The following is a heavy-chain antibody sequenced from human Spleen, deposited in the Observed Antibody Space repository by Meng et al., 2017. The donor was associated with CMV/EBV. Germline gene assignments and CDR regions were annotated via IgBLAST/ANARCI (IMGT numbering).Heavy chain of an antibody. CDR2: ISGTSSTI. Sequence: GESLKISCAASRFTFSDHYMSWIRQAPGKGLEWLSYISGTSSTIYEANSVKGRFTISRDNAKNSLYLQMNSLRAEDTAVYYCARDGNRGDYMIDYWGQGTLVTVSS. CDR3: ARDGNRGDYMIDY. D-gene: IGHD4-11*01. J-gene: IGHJ4*02. CDR1: RFTFSDHY. V-gene: IGHV3-11*04.